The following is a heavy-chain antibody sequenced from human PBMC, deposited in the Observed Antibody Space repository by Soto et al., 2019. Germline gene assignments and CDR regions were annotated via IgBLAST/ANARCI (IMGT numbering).Heavy chain of an antibody. CDR1: GYTFTSYH. J-gene: IGHJ6*02. CDR2: INPGGGST. V-gene: IGHV1-46*01. CDR3: ARVLPSTTIYGMDA. Sequence: ASVKVSCKASGYTFTSYHLHWVRQAPGQGLEWMGMINPGGGSTSYAQKFQGRVTMTWDTSTSTVYMDVRSLRSEDTALYFCARVLPSTTIYGMDAWGQGTTVTVS. D-gene: IGHD3-10*01.